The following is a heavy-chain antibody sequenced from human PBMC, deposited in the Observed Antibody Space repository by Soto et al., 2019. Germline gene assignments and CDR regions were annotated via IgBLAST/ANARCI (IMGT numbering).Heavy chain of an antibody. D-gene: IGHD1-1*01. J-gene: IGHJ6*02. CDR1: GFTFSSYG. V-gene: IGHV3-30*18. CDR3: AKDSTGTGEGGMDV. CDR2: ISYDGSNK. Sequence: QVQLVESGGGVVQPGRSLRLSCAASGFTFSSYGVHWVRQAPGKGLEWVAVISYDGSNKYYADSVKGRFTISRDNSKNTLYLQMNSLRAEDTAVYYCAKDSTGTGEGGMDVWGQGTTVTVSS.